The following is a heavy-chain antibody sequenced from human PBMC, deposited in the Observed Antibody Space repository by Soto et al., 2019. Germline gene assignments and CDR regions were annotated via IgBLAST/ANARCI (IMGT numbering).Heavy chain of an antibody. D-gene: IGHD2-21*01. CDR1: GGSISSGGYY. J-gene: IGHJ4*02. Sequence: QVQLQESGPGLVKPSQTLSLTCIVSGGSISSGGYYSSWIRQLPGKGLEWIGYIYYSGSTSYNPALKSRISILVDTSKNQFSLNLSSVTAADTAVYYCARTTYGGDSRVSTFDSWGQGTLVTVSS. CDR3: ARTTYGGDSRVSTFDS. V-gene: IGHV4-31*03. CDR2: IYYSGST.